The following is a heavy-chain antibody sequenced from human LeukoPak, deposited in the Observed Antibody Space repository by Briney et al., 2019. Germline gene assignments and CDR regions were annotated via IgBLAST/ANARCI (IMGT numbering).Heavy chain of an antibody. Sequence: SETLSLTCAVHGGSFSGYYWSWIRQPPGKGLEWIGEINHSGSTNYNPSLKSRVTISVDTSKNQFSLKLSSVTAADTAVYYCARRKPVQPSYNWFDPWGQGTLVTVSS. D-gene: IGHD1-1*01. V-gene: IGHV4-34*01. CDR3: ARRKPVQPSYNWFDP. CDR1: GGSFSGYY. CDR2: INHSGST. J-gene: IGHJ5*02.